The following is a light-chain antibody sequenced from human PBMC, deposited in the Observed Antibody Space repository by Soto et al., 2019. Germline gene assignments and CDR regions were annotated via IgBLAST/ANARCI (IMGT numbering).Light chain of an antibody. CDR1: QSVSSSY. CDR3: QQYGNSPIT. J-gene: IGKJ5*01. CDR2: AAS. Sequence: EIVLTQSPGTLSLSPGERATLSCRASQSVSSSYLAWYQQTPGQAPRLLIYAASSRATGIPDRFSGSGSGTDFTLTISRLEPEDFAVYYCQQYGNSPITFGQGTLLEVK. V-gene: IGKV3-20*01.